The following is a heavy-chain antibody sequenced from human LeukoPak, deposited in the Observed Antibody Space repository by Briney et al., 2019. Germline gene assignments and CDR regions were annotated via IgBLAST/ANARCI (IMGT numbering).Heavy chain of an antibody. V-gene: IGHV1-24*01. J-gene: IGHJ4*02. CDR1: GYTLTELS. Sequence: ASVKVSCKVSGYTLTELSMHWVRQAPGKGLEWMGGFDPEDGETIYAQKFQGRVTITEDTSTDTAYMELSSLRSEDTAVYHCATADYYDSSGYPGYWGQGTLVTVSS. CDR2: FDPEDGET. CDR3: ATADYYDSSGYPGY. D-gene: IGHD3-22*01.